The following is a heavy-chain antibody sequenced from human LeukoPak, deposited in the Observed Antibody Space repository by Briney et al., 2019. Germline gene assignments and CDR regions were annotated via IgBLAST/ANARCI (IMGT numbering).Heavy chain of an antibody. CDR3: AKDDTDSRWLGDFDY. V-gene: IGHV3-23*01. Sequence: GGSLRLSCAASGFTFSSYAMSWVRQAPGKGLEWVSGISGNGGSTYYADSVKGRFTISRDNSKNTLYLQMNSLRAEDTAVYYCAKDDTDSRWLGDFDYWGQGTLVTVSS. CDR1: GFTFSSYA. J-gene: IGHJ4*02. CDR2: ISGNGGST. D-gene: IGHD3-10*01.